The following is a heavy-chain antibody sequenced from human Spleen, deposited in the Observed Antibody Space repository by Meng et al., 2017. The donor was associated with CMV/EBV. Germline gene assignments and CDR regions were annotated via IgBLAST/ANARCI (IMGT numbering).Heavy chain of an antibody. J-gene: IGHJ3*01. CDR3: AREPGRGAFDV. CDR1: GINLNTYW. CDR2: IYSDGITT. Sequence: GGSLRLSCAVSGINLNTYWMHWVRQVPGKGLVWLSRIYSDGITTRYADSVKGRFTISRDNTKNTLYLQLNGLRADDTAVYYCAREPGRGAFDVWVQGTVVTVSS. V-gene: IGHV3-74*01. D-gene: IGHD3-10*01.